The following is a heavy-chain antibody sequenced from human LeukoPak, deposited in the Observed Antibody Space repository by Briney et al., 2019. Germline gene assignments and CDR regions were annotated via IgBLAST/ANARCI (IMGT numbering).Heavy chain of an antibody. CDR2: INPNSGGT. J-gene: IGHJ4*02. CDR3: ARDLSGSAYSDY. D-gene: IGHD3-22*01. CDR1: GYTFSDFY. V-gene: IGHV1-2*06. Sequence: GASVEVSCEASGYTFSDFYVHWVRQAPGQGLEWMGRINPNSGGTNYAQKFQGRVTMTRDKSISTAYMELSSLRSDDTAVYYCARDLSGSAYSDYWGQGTLVTVSS.